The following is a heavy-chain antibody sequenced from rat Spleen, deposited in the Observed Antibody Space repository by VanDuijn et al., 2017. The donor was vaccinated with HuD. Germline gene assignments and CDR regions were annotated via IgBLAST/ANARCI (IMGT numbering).Heavy chain of an antibody. CDR3: ASYSSSFDY. D-gene: IGHD1-2*01. Sequence: EVQLVESGGGLVQPGRSLKLSCAASGFTFSAYAMAWVRQAPKRGLEWVATIIYDDSRTYYRDSVKGRFTISRDDDKTTLYLQMNSLRSEDTATYYCASYSSSFDYWGQGVMVTVSS. CDR1: GFTFSAYA. J-gene: IGHJ2*01. V-gene: IGHV5S10*01. CDR2: IIYDDSRT.